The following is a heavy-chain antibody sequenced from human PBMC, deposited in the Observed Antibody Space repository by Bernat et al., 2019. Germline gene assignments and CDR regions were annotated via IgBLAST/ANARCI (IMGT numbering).Heavy chain of an antibody. CDR1: GFTVSSNY. J-gene: IGHJ3*02. V-gene: IGHV3-53*01. CDR3: ARDQRDYDILTGYFFRGAFDI. Sequence: EVQLVESGGGLIQPGGSLRLSCAASGFTVSSNYMSWVRQAPGKGLEWVAVIYSGGSTYYADSVKGRFTISRDNSKNTLYLQMNRQRAEDTAVYYCARDQRDYDILTGYFFRGAFDIWGQGTMVTVSS. CDR2: IYSGGST. D-gene: IGHD3-9*01.